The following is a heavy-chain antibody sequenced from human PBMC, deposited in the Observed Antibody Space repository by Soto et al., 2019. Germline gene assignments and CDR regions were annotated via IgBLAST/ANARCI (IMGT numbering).Heavy chain of an antibody. CDR3: ARGQQKIYYYDSSGYYYYFDY. Sequence: SETLSLTCAVYGGSFSGYYWSWIRQPPGKGLEWIGEINHSGSTNYNPSLKSRVTISVDTSKNRFSLKLSSVTAADTAVYYCARGQQKIYYYDSSGYYYYFDYWGQGTLVTVSS. J-gene: IGHJ4*02. V-gene: IGHV4-34*01. D-gene: IGHD3-22*01. CDR1: GGSFSGYY. CDR2: INHSGST.